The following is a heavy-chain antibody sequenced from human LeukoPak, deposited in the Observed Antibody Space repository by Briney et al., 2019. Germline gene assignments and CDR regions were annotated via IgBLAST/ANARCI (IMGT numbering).Heavy chain of an antibody. Sequence: GASVKVSCKASGGTLRSYAISWVRQAPGQGLEWMGAITPIFGTANYAQKFQGRVTIIADESTSTAYMELSSLRSEDTAVYYCARGGERYSGSYLLNSDFDYWGQGTLVTVSS. CDR2: ITPIFGTA. CDR1: GGTLRSYA. CDR3: ARGGERYSGSYLLNSDFDY. V-gene: IGHV1-69*13. J-gene: IGHJ4*02. D-gene: IGHD1-26*01.